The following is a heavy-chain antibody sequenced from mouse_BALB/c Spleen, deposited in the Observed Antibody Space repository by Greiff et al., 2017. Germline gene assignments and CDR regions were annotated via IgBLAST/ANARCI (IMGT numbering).Heavy chain of an antibody. D-gene: IGHD2-4*01. Sequence: EVKVVESGGGLVQPGGSRKLSCAASGFTFSSFGMHWVRQAPEKGLEWVAYISSGSSTIYYADTVKGRFTISRDNPKNTLFLQMTSLRSEDTAMYYCASPVITTDAMDYWGQGTTLTVSS. J-gene: IGHJ2*01. V-gene: IGHV5-17*02. CDR3: ASPVITTDAMDY. CDR2: ISSGSSTI. CDR1: GFTFSSFG.